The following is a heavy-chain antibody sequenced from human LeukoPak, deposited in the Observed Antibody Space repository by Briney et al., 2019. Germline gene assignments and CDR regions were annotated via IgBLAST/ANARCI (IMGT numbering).Heavy chain of an antibody. CDR2: IRYDGSNK. CDR3: AKEQRHYDFWSGYGDY. Sequence: PGGSLRLSCAASGFTFSSYGMHWVRQAPGKGLEWVAFIRYDGSNKYYADSVKGRFTISRDNSKNTLYLQMNSLRAEDTAVYYCAKEQRHYDFWSGYGDYWGQGTLVIVSS. V-gene: IGHV3-30*02. CDR1: GFTFSSYG. J-gene: IGHJ4*02. D-gene: IGHD3-3*01.